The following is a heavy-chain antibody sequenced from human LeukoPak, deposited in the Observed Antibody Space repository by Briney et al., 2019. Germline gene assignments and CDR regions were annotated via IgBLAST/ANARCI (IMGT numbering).Heavy chain of an antibody. CDR2: IYHSGST. J-gene: IGHJ5*02. D-gene: IGHD6-13*01. V-gene: IGHV4-38-2*02. CDR3: ARLPSDAYSSSWHNWFDP. Sequence: NPSETLSLTCTVSGYSISSGYYWGWIRQPPGKGLEWIGSIYHSGSTYYNPSLKSRVTISVDTSKNQFSLKLSSVTAADTAVYYCARLPSDAYSSSWHNWFDPWGQGTLVTVSS. CDR1: GYSISSGYY.